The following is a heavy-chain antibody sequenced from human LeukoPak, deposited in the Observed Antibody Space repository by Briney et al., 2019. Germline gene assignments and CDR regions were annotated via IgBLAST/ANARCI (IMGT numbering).Heavy chain of an antibody. Sequence: ASVKVSCKVSGYTLTELSMHWVRQAPGKGLEWMGGFDPEDGETIYAQKFQGRVTMTEDTSTDTAYMELSSLRSEDTAVYYCATSYYYDSSGPHFDYWGQGTLVTVYS. CDR1: GYTLTELS. J-gene: IGHJ4*02. V-gene: IGHV1-24*01. D-gene: IGHD3-22*01. CDR2: FDPEDGET. CDR3: ATSYYYDSSGPHFDY.